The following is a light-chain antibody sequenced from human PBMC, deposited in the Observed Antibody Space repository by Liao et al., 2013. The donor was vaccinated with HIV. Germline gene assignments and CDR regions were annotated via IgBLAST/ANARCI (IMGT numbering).Light chain of an antibody. CDR3: QAWDSNTYVV. Sequence: SYELTQPPSVSVSPGQTASITCSGHKLGDKYACWYQQKTGQSPVLVIYQDNKRPSGIPERFSGSNSGNTATLTISGTQPMDEADYYCQAWDSNTYVVFGGGTKLTVL. J-gene: IGLJ2*01. CDR1: KLGDKY. CDR2: QDN. V-gene: IGLV3-1*01.